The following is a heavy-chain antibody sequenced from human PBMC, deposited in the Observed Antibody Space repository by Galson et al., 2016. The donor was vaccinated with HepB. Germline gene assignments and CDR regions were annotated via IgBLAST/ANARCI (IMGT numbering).Heavy chain of an antibody. J-gene: IGHJ3*02. CDR3: ARDRYSGSYYVGAFDI. CDR2: INPDSGIT. Sequence: SVKVSCKASGYTFTGYDIHWVRQAPGQGLEWMGWINPDSGITNYAQKFQGRATMTRDTSISTVYMELSRLKSDDTAIYYCARDRYSGSYYVGAFDIWGQGTMVTVS. D-gene: IGHD1-26*01. V-gene: IGHV1-2*02. CDR1: GYTFTGYD.